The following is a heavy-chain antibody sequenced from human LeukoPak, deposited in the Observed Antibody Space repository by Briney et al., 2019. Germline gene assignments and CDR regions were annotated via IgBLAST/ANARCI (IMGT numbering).Heavy chain of an antibody. CDR2: ISAYNGNT. J-gene: IGHJ1*01. CDR1: GYTFTSYG. D-gene: IGHD6-13*01. V-gene: IGHV1-18*01. Sequence: ASVKVSCKASGYTFTSYGISWVRQAPGQGLEWMGWISAYNGNTNYAQKLQGRVTMTTDTSTSTAYMELRSLRSDDTAVYYCARDRPYSSSSGYFQHWGQGTLVTVSS. CDR3: ARDRPYSSSSGYFQH.